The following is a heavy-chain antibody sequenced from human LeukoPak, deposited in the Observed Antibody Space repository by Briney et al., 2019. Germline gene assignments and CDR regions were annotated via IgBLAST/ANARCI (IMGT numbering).Heavy chain of an antibody. CDR1: GYTFTGHY. CDR2: INGNTGDT. CDR3: AREYSSSLFDY. V-gene: IGHV1-2*02. D-gene: IGHD6-13*01. Sequence: ASVKVSCKASGYTFTGHYVHWVRQAPGQGLEWMGWINGNTGDTNYAQRFQGRVTMIRETSISTMYMELSRLRSDDTAVYCCAREYSSSLFDYWGQGTSVTVSS. J-gene: IGHJ4*02.